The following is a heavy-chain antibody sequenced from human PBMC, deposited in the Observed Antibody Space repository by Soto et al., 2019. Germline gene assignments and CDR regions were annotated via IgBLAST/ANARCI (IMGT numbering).Heavy chain of an antibody. V-gene: IGHV3-30*03. Sequence: QVQLVESGGGVVQPGGSLRLSCAASGFTFSNYAMHWVRQAPGKGLEWVAVISYDGGNLYYADSVKGRFTISRDNSKSPSFLQVNRLRPEDNAVYYCVRGIVVMTAPDYWGQGTLVTVSS. CDR2: ISYDGGNL. D-gene: IGHD2-21*02. J-gene: IGHJ4*02. CDR1: GFTFSNYA. CDR3: VRGIVVMTAPDY.